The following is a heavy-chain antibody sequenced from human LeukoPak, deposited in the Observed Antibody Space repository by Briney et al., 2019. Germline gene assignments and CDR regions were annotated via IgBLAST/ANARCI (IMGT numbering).Heavy chain of an antibody. Sequence: GASVKVSCKASGYTFTSYDINWVRQATGHGLEWMGWMNPNSGNTGYAQKFQGRVTMTRNTSISTAYMELSRLRSEDTAVYYCARGDYYDSSGYYLEVDHDAFDIWGQGRMVTVS. V-gene: IGHV1-8*01. J-gene: IGHJ3*02. CDR3: ARGDYYDSSGYYLEVDHDAFDI. CDR1: GYTFTSYD. CDR2: MNPNSGNT. D-gene: IGHD3-22*01.